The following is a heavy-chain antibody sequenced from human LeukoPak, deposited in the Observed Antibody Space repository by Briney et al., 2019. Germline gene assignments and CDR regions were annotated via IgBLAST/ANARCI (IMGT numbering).Heavy chain of an antibody. V-gene: IGHV6-1*01. CDR1: GDSVSSNSAA. J-gene: IGHJ4*02. CDR3: ALMVQGVVRY. D-gene: IGHD3-10*01. Sequence: SQTLSLTCAISGDSVSSNSAAWNWIRPSPSSGLEWLGRTYYRSKWYNDYAVSVKSRITTNPDTSKNQFSLQMNSATPEDTAVYYCALMVQGVVRYWGQGTLVTVSS. CDR2: TYYRSKWYN.